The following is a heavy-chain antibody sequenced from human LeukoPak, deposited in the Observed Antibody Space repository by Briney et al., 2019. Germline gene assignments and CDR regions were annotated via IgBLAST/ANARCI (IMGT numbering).Heavy chain of an antibody. CDR3: AKANWVSNADAVW. Sequence: HPGGSLRLSCAASGFSFSDYAMGWVRQAPARGPEWVSSIRGGGGTFYADSVKGRFTLSRDDSRNTVYLQLNNLRVEDTAICYCAKANWVSNADAVWWGQGTQVTVSS. CDR2: IRGGGGT. J-gene: IGHJ4*02. V-gene: IGHV3-23*01. CDR1: GFSFSDYA. D-gene: IGHD1-1*01.